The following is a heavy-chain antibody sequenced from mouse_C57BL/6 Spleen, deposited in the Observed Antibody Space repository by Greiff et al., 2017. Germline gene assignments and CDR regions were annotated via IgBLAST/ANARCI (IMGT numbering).Heavy chain of an antibody. D-gene: IGHD2-3*01. Sequence: VKVVESGAELVKPGASVKLSCKASGYTFTSYWMHWVKQRPGQGLEWIGMIHPNSGSTNYNEKFKSKATLTVDKSSSTAYMQLSSLTSEDSAVYYCARCGDGYYDYFDVWGTGTTVTVSS. CDR3: ARCGDGYYDYFDV. CDR1: GYTFTSYW. V-gene: IGHV1-64*01. J-gene: IGHJ1*03. CDR2: IHPNSGST.